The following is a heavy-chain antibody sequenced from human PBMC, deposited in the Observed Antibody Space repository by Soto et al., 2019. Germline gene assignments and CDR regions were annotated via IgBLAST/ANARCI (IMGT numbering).Heavy chain of an antibody. CDR2: MNPNSGNT. J-gene: IGHJ5*02. D-gene: IGHD1-26*01. CDR1: GYAFTSYD. CDR3: ARESVGWFDP. V-gene: IGHV1-8*01. Sequence: QVQLVQSGAEVKRPGASVNVSCKASGYAFTSYDINWVRQATGQGLEWMGWMNPNSGNTGDAQKFQGRVTMTSNTSISTAYMELSSLRSEDTAVYYCARESVGWFDPWGQGTLVTVSS.